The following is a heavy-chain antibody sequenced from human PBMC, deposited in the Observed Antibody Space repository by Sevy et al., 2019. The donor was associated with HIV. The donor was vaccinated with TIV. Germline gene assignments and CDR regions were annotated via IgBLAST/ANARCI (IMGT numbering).Heavy chain of an antibody. V-gene: IGHV3-30*02. CDR3: EKLGSTTLTRSDAFDI. J-gene: IGHJ3*02. CDR1: GFTLSSSG. CDR2: IRYDGTTK. Sequence: GGSLRLSCAASGFTLSSSGMHWVRQAPGKGLEWVTFIRYDGTTKYYADSVKGRFTISRDNSKSTLNLQMSSLGDEDTGVYFWEKLGSTTLTRSDAFDIWGQGTLVTVSS. D-gene: IGHD4-17*01.